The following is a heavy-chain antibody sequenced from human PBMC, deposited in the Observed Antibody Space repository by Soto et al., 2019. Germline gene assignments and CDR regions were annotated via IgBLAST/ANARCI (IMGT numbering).Heavy chain of an antibody. CDR2: IYYSGST. D-gene: IGHD4-17*01. V-gene: IGHV4-30-4*01. CDR1: GGSISSGDYY. Sequence: PSETLSLTCTVSGGSISSGDYYWSWIRQPPGKGLEWIGYIYYSGSTYYNPSLKSRVTISVDTSKNQFSLKLSSVTAADTAVYYCARGYPRGYGGNFFDYWGQGTLVTV. CDR3: ARGYPRGYGGNFFDY. J-gene: IGHJ4*02.